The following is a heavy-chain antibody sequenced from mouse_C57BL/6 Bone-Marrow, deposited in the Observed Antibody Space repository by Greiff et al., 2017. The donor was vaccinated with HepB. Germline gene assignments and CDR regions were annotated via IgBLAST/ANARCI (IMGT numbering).Heavy chain of an antibody. CDR3: AVYYYGSGGFAY. Sequence: QVQLKQPGAELVKPGASVKLSCKASGYTFTSYWMHWVKQRPGQGLEWIGMIHPNSGSTNYNEKFKSKATLTVDKSSSTAYMQLSSLTSEDSAVYYCAVYYYGSGGFAYWGQGTLVTVSA. J-gene: IGHJ3*01. CDR2: IHPNSGST. CDR1: GYTFTSYW. D-gene: IGHD1-1*01. V-gene: IGHV1-64*01.